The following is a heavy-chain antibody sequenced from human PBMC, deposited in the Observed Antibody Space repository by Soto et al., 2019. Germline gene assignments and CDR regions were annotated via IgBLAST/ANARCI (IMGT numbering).Heavy chain of an antibody. V-gene: IGHV3-48*02. CDR1: GFSFLGYG. CDR3: VAIIFGSKD. Sequence: EVQLVESGGGLELPGGTLSHSCAHLGFSFLGYGRTWVRQAPGEGLAGISYITPSSTAVHYGNSVKGRSTISRDNAKNLVYLQMSRLRDEDTAVYYCVAIIFGSKDWGQGPQVTLSS. D-gene: IGHD3-3*02. CDR2: ITPSSTAV. J-gene: IGHJ1*01.